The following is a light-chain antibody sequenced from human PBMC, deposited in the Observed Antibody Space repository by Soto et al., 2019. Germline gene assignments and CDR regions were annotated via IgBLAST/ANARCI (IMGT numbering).Light chain of an antibody. CDR2: AAS. CDR3: QKYNSAPKT. Sequence: DIQMTQSPSSLSASVGDRVTITCRASQDISNYLAWYQQKPGEVPKLLIYAASTLQKGVQSRFSGGGSGNLFTLTISSLQPGDVATYYCQKYNSAPKTFGRGTRLEIK. CDR1: QDISNY. V-gene: IGKV1-27*01. J-gene: IGKJ2*01.